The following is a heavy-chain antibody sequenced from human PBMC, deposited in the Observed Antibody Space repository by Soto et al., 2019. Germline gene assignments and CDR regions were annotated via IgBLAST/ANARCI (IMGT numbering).Heavy chain of an antibody. CDR1: GFTFSDYY. J-gene: IGHJ4*02. CDR3: AGSRIAAAGAVHY. CDR2: ISSSSSYT. D-gene: IGHD6-13*01. Sequence: GGSLRLSCAASGFTFSDYYMSWIRQAPGKGLEWVSYISSSSSYTNYADSVKGRFTISRDNAKNSLYLQMNSLRAEDTAVYYCAGSRIAAAGAVHYWDQRTLFTVSS. V-gene: IGHV3-11*03.